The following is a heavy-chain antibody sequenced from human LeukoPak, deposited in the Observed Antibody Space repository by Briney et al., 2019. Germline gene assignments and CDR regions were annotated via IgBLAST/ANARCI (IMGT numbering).Heavy chain of an antibody. J-gene: IGHJ4*02. Sequence: SVKVSCKASGGTFSSYAISWVRQAPGQGLEWMGGIIPIFGTANYAQKFQGRVTITADESTSTAYMELSSLRSEDTAVYYCARVGDGITMIVVAPFDYWGQGTLVTVSS. CDR1: GGTFSSYA. CDR3: ARVGDGITMIVVAPFDY. CDR2: IIPIFGTA. D-gene: IGHD3-22*01. V-gene: IGHV1-69*01.